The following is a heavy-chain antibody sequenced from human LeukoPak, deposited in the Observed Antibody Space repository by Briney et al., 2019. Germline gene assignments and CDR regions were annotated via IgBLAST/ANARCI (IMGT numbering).Heavy chain of an antibody. CDR2: INYSGST. CDR3: ARQKCSGAGCYLDAFGV. Sequence: PSETLSLTCTVSGGSISSYYWSWIRQPPGKGLEWIGYINYSGSTNYNPSLNSRVTISVDTSKNQFSLKLSSVTAADTAVYYCARQKCSGAGCYLDAFGVWGQGTMVTISS. J-gene: IGHJ3*01. V-gene: IGHV4-59*01. D-gene: IGHD2-15*01. CDR1: GGSISSYY.